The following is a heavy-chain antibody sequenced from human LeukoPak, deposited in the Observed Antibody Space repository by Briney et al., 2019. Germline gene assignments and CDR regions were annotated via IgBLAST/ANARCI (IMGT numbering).Heavy chain of an antibody. V-gene: IGHV4-59*08. CDR3: ARRKKAIARDAFDI. D-gene: IGHD3-22*01. J-gene: IGHJ3*02. Sequence: SETLSLTCTVSGGSISSYYWSWIRQPPGKGLEWIGYIYYSGSTNYNPSLKSRVTISVDMSKNQFSLKLSSVTAADTAVYYCARRKKAIARDAFDIWGQGTMVTVSS. CDR1: GGSISSYY. CDR2: IYYSGST.